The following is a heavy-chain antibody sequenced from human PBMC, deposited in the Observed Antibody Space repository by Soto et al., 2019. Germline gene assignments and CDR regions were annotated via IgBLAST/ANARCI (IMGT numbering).Heavy chain of an antibody. CDR3: ARGDCVGGTCYSLAGSFYYYMDV. CDR2: INSDGSVS. D-gene: IGHD2-15*01. Sequence: EVQLVESGGGLVQPGGSLRLSCAASGFTFSHYWMYWVRQAPGMGLVWVSRINSDGSVSSYEDSVKGRLTISRDNVKNTLYLQMDSLRAEDTAVYYCARGDCVGGTCYSLAGSFYYYMDVWGKGTTVTVFS. V-gene: IGHV3-74*01. J-gene: IGHJ6*03. CDR1: GFTFSHYW.